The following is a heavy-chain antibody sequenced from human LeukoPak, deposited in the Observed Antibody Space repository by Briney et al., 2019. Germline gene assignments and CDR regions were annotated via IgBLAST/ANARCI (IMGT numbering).Heavy chain of an antibody. CDR2: LSGSGDTT. J-gene: IGHJ4*02. CDR1: GFTFSSYE. V-gene: IGHV3-23*01. D-gene: IGHD1-26*01. CDR3: AKDRVGAMLYFDL. Sequence: PGGSLRLSCAASGFTFSSYEMNWVRQAPGKGLEWVSALSGSGDTTYYGDSERGRFTISRDNSKNTLYLQINSLRAEDTAVYFCAKDRVGAMLYFDLWGQGTLVTVSS.